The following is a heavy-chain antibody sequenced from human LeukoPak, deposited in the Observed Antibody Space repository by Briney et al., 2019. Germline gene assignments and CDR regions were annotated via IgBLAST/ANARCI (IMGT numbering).Heavy chain of an antibody. J-gene: IGHJ4*02. CDR1: GYTFTGYY. Sequence: ASVKVSCKASGYTFTGYYMHWVRQAPGQGLEWMGWMNPNSGNTGYAQKFQGRVTMTRNTSISTAYMELSSLRSEDTAVYYCARDREALRYFDWLYVFDYWGQGTLVTVSS. CDR3: ARDREALRYFDWLYVFDY. V-gene: IGHV1-8*02. D-gene: IGHD3-9*01. CDR2: MNPNSGNT.